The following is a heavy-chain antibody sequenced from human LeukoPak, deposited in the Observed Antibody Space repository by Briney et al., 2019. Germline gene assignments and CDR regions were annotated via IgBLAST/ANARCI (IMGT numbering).Heavy chain of an antibody. CDR1: VASMSTYY. J-gene: IGHJ1*01. Sequence: SETLSLTCSVSVASMSTYYWSWIRQPPGKGLEWIAFIPYIGSTNYNPSLKSRVTVSVDTSKSQFSLTLSSVTAADTAVYYCASLSFRVEYFQHWGQGSLVTVSS. V-gene: IGHV4-59*01. CDR2: IPYIGST. CDR3: ASLSFRVEYFQH.